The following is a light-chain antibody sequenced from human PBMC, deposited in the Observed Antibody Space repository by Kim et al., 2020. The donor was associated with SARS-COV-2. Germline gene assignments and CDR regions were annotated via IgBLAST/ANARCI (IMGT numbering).Light chain of an antibody. J-gene: IGKJ5*01. CDR3: QHYNTYPT. CDR2: DAS. V-gene: IGKV1-5*01. Sequence: SAAEGARVTITARASQTVGSWLAWYQQKPGKAPKLVFYDASSVESVVPTRFSCSRSGTEFTLTISRLQPDDFATYCCQHYNTYPTFGQGTRLEIK. CDR1: QTVGSW.